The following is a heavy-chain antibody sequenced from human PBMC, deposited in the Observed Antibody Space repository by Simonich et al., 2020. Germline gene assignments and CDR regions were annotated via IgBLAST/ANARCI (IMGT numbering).Heavy chain of an antibody. Sequence: EVQLVESGGGLVQPGGSLRLSCAASGFTFSSYWVHWVRQAPGKGRGWVSRMNRDGSSTSYAASVKGRFTISRDNAKNTLYLQMNSLRAEDTAVYYCARNRLDYWGQGTLVTVSS. CDR3: ARNRLDY. CDR2: MNRDGSST. V-gene: IGHV3-74*01. J-gene: IGHJ4*02. CDR1: GFTFSSYW.